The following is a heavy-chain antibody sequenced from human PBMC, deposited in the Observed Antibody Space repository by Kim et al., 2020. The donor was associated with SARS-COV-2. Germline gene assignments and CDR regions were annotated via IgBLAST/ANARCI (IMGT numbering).Heavy chain of an antibody. Sequence: ADSVKGQFPITRENTKNTLYLQMNRLRAEDTAVYYCAKRAGARGGNFDYWGQGTLVSVSS. V-gene: IGHV3-23*01. J-gene: IGHJ4*02. D-gene: IGHD3-10*01. CDR3: AKRAGARGGNFDY.